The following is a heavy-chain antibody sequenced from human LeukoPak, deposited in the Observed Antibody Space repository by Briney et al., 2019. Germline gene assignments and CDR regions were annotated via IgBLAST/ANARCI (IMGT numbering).Heavy chain of an antibody. D-gene: IGHD3-9*01. CDR3: ARANDTLTGYFAFDI. Sequence: GGSLRLSCAASGFTLSDYYMSWIRQAPGKGLEWISYITISGSTIYYVDSAKGRFTISRDNAKNSLYLQMTSLRAEDTAVYYCARANDTLTGYFAFDIWGQGTMVTVSS. J-gene: IGHJ3*02. CDR1: GFTLSDYY. V-gene: IGHV3-11*01. CDR2: ITISGSTI.